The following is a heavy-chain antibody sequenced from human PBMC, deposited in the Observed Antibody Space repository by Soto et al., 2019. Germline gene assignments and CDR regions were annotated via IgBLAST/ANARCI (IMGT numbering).Heavy chain of an antibody. Sequence: PSETLSLTCTVSGGSISSYYWSWIRQPPGKGLEWIGYIYYSGSTNYNPSLKSRVTISVDTSKNQFSLKLSSVTAADTAVYCCARANAPGIAAAGTRLIWFDPWGQGTLVTVSS. D-gene: IGHD6-13*01. CDR1: GGSISSYY. CDR2: IYYSGST. CDR3: ARANAPGIAAAGTRLIWFDP. V-gene: IGHV4-59*01. J-gene: IGHJ5*02.